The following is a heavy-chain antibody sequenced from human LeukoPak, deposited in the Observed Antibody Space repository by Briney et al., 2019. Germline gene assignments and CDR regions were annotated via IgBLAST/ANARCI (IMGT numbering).Heavy chain of an antibody. V-gene: IGHV3-64*04. CDR3: AKDGVGIGYCSGGSCYSMGWYY. D-gene: IGHD2-15*01. CDR1: GFTFSSYA. J-gene: IGHJ4*02. Sequence: GGSLRLSCSASGFTFSSYAMHWVRQAPGRGLEYVSSIHSHGASTYYADSVKGRFTISRDNSKNTLYLQMNSLRAEDTAVYYCAKDGVGIGYCSGGSCYSMGWYYWGQGTLVTVSS. CDR2: IHSHGAST.